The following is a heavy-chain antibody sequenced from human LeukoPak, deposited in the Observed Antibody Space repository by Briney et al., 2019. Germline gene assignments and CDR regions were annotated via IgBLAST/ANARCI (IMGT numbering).Heavy chain of an antibody. CDR1: GITLSNYG. V-gene: IGHV3-23*01. J-gene: IGHJ4*02. CDR3: AKRGVVIRVILVGFHKEAYYFDS. D-gene: IGHD3-22*01. CDR2: ISDSGGRT. Sequence: PGGSLRLSCAVSGITLSNYGMSWVPQAPGKGLEWVAGISDSGGRTNYADSVKGRFTISRDNPKNPLYLQMNSLRAEDTAVYFCAKRGVVIRVILVGFHKEAYYFDSWGQGALVTVSS.